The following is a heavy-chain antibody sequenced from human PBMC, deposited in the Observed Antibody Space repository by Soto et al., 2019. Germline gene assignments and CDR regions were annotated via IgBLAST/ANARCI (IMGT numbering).Heavy chain of an antibody. J-gene: IGHJ6*03. Sequence: QVQLVQSGAEVKKPGASVKVSCKASGYTFTSYSMHWVRQAPGQGLVWMGIINPSGGSTSYAQKFQGRVTMTMDTSTSTVYMELSSLRSEDTAVYYCARGAEYFDHKYYYYYLDVWGKGTTVTVSS. CDR3: ARGAEYFDHKYYYYYLDV. CDR2: INPSGGST. V-gene: IGHV1-46*03. CDR1: GYTFTSYS. D-gene: IGHD3-9*01.